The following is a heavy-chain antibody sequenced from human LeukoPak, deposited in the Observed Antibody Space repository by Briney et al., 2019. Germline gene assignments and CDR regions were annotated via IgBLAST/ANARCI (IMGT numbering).Heavy chain of an antibody. Sequence: ASVKVSCKASGYTFTGYYMHWVRQAPGQGLEWMGWINPNSGGTNYAQKFQGRVTMTRDTSISTAYMELSRLRSDDTAVYYCARDRNVAGASVFDYWGQGTLVTVSS. CDR3: ARDRNVAGASVFDY. J-gene: IGHJ4*02. CDR2: INPNSGGT. V-gene: IGHV1-2*02. D-gene: IGHD1-26*01. CDR1: GYTFTGYY.